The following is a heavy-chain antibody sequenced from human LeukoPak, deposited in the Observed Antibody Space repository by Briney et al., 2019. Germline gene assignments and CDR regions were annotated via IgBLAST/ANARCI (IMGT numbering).Heavy chain of an antibody. CDR3: AKLTRTGHIAAADLGPGIYYYYYTDV. D-gene: IGHD6-13*01. CDR2: ISGSGGST. J-gene: IGHJ6*03. Sequence: PGGSLRLSCAASGFTFSSYGMSGVRQAPGKGLEWVSAISGSGGSTYYADAVKGRFTISRDNSKNSLDLQMNSLRAEDTAVYYCAKLTRTGHIAAADLGPGIYYYYYTDVWGQGTTVTVSS. CDR1: GFTFSSYG. V-gene: IGHV3-23*01.